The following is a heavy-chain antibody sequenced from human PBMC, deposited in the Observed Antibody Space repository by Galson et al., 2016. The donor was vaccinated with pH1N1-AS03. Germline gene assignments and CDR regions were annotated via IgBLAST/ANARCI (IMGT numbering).Heavy chain of an antibody. CDR2: IRTYNGDA. D-gene: IGHD2-15*01. Sequence: KVSCKASGYTFTDYALSWVRQAPGQGLEWMGWIRTYNGDANYAEKFQGRVTMTTDTSTSTAYMELRSLRSDDTAVYYCARAPFIVVLKAATPGAFDIWGQGTTVTVSS. CDR3: ARAPFIVVLKAATPGAFDI. V-gene: IGHV1-18*04. CDR1: GYTFTDYA. J-gene: IGHJ3*02.